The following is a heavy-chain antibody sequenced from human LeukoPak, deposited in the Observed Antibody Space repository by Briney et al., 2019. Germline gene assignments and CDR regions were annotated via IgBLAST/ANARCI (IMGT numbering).Heavy chain of an antibody. Sequence: GGSLRLSCAASGFTFSSYWMSWVRQAPGKGLEWVANIKQDGSEKYYVDSVKGRFTISRDNTKNSLYLQMNSLRAEDTAVYYCARGRVIAAAGFDYWGQGTLVTVSS. CDR2: IKQDGSEK. J-gene: IGHJ4*02. CDR3: ARGRVIAAAGFDY. D-gene: IGHD6-13*01. V-gene: IGHV3-7*01. CDR1: GFTFSSYW.